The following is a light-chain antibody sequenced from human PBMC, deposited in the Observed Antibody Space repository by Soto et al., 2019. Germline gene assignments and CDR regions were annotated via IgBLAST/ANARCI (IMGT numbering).Light chain of an antibody. Sequence: EIVMTQSPATLSVSPGERATLSCRASQSVSSDLAWYEQKPGQAPRLLIYGASTRATGIPARFSGSGSATEFTLTISSMQSEDFAVYYCQHYNNWYPELTFGGGTKVDIK. CDR2: GAS. J-gene: IGKJ4*01. CDR1: QSVSSD. V-gene: IGKV3-15*01. CDR3: QHYNNWYPELT.